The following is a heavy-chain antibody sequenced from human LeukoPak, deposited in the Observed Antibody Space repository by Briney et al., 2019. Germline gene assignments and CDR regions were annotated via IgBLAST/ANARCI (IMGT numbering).Heavy chain of an antibody. CDR3: AREKAAATGTDH. CDR1: GYTFTNYG. CDR2: ISPYTGST. J-gene: IGHJ4*02. V-gene: IGHV1-18*01. D-gene: IGHD1-26*01. Sequence: GASVKVSCKASGYTFTNYGITWVRQAPGQGLEWVGWISPYTGSTNYAQKLQDRFIMTTDTSTNTAYLDLRSLRSDDTAVYYCAREKAAATGTDHWGQGTLVTVSS.